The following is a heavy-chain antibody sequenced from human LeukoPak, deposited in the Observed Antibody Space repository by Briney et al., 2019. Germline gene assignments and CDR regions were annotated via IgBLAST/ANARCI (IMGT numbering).Heavy chain of an antibody. Sequence: GSLRPSCAASGFTFSGSAMHWVRQASGKGLVWVGRIRSKANSYATAYAASVKGRFTISRDDSKNTAYLQMNSLKTEDTAVYYCTRSDGGFDYWGQGTLVTVSS. D-gene: IGHD4-23*01. CDR2: IRSKANSYAT. V-gene: IGHV3-73*01. J-gene: IGHJ4*02. CDR3: TRSDGGFDY. CDR1: GFTFSGSA.